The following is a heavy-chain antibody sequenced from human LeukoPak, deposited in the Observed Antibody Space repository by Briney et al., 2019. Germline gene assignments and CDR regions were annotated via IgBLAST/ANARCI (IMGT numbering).Heavy chain of an antibody. CDR2: IYWNDDK. V-gene: IGHV2-5*01. Sequence: QTLSLTCTVSGDSISSGGYYWSWIRQHPGKDLEWLALIYWNDDKRYSPSLKSRLTISKDTSKNQVVLTMTNMDPVDTATYYCSYVDTSGYAPLRHWGQGTLVTVSS. D-gene: IGHD3-22*01. CDR3: SYVDTSGYAPLRH. J-gene: IGHJ4*02. CDR1: GDSISSGGYY.